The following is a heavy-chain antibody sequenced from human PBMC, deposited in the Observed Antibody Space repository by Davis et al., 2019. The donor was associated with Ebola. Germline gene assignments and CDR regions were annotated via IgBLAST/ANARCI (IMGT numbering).Heavy chain of an antibody. J-gene: IGHJ6*02. Sequence: PGGSLRLSCAASGFTFSSYGMHWVRQAPGKGLEWVAVIWYDGSNKYYADSVKGRFTISRDNSKNTLYLQMNSLRAEDTAVYYCARAPGVPAAKFVYGMDVWGQGTTVTVSS. CDR1: GFTFSSYG. CDR2: IWYDGSNK. CDR3: ARAPGVPAAKFVYGMDV. V-gene: IGHV3-33*01. D-gene: IGHD2-2*01.